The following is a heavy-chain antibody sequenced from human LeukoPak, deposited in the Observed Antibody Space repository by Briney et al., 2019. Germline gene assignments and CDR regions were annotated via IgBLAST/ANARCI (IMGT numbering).Heavy chain of an antibody. CDR1: GFTFSSYA. J-gene: IGHJ4*02. Sequence: GGSLRLSCAASGFTFSSYAMHWVRQAPGKGLEWVAVISYDGSNKYYADSVKGRFTISRDNSKNTLYLQMNSLRAEDTAVYYCAKWSSVLHYYDSSLHFDYWGQGTLVTVPS. D-gene: IGHD3-22*01. CDR3: AKWSSVLHYYDSSLHFDY. V-gene: IGHV3-30*04. CDR2: ISYDGSNK.